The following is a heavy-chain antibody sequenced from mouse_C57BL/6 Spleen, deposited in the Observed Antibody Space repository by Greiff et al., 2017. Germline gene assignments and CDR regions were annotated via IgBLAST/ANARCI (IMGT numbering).Heavy chain of an antibody. CDR3: ARAYYGYDGGYAMDY. CDR1: GYSITSGYY. CDR2: ISYDGSN. D-gene: IGHD2-9*01. J-gene: IGHJ4*01. V-gene: IGHV3-6*01. Sequence: EVKLEESGPGLVKPSQSLSLTCSVTGYSITSGYYWNWIRQFPGNKLEWMGYISYDGSNNYNPSLKNRISITRDTSKNQFFLKLNSVTTEDTATYYCARAYYGYDGGYAMDYWGQGTSVTVSS.